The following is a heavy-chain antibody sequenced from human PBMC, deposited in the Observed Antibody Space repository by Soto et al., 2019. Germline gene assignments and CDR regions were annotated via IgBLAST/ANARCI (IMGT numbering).Heavy chain of an antibody. CDR3: ASHLRDAFDI. V-gene: IGHV4-31*03. J-gene: IGHJ3*02. Sequence: SETLSLSCTVSGGSISSGGYYWSWIRQHPGKGLEWIGYIYYSGSTYYNPSLKSRVTISVDTSKNQFSLKLSSVTAADTAVYYCASHLRDAFDIWGQGTMVTVSS. CDR1: GGSISSGGYY. CDR2: IYYSGST. D-gene: IGHD4-17*01.